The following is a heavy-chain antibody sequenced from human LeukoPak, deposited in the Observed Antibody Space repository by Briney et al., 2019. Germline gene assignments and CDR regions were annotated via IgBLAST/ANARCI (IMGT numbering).Heavy chain of an antibody. CDR2: IIPIFGTA. V-gene: IGHV1-69*13. CDR3: ARDYYGSGSYLSFGHYMDV. Sequence: GASVKVSCKASGGTFSSYAISWVRQAPGQGLEWMGGIIPIFGTANYAQKFQGRVTITADESTSTAYMELSSLRSEDTAVYYCARDYYGSGSYLSFGHYMDVWGKGTTVTISS. CDR1: GGTFSSYA. D-gene: IGHD3-10*01. J-gene: IGHJ6*03.